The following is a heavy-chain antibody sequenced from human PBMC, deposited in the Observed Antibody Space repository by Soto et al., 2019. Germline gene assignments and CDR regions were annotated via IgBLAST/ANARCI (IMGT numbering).Heavy chain of an antibody. CDR1: GDSITSIYH. Sequence: SETLSLTCAVSGDSITSIYHWAWIRQPPGRGLEWVASIYHTGTTYYNPSLKSRVTISVDTSKNHFSLKLSSVTAADPAVYYCASVSHSPCSSVRGWFAPWGQGTLVTVSS. V-gene: IGHV4-38-2*01. J-gene: IGHJ5*02. CDR3: ASVSHSPCSSVRGWFAP. CDR2: IYHTGTT. D-gene: IGHD6-6*01.